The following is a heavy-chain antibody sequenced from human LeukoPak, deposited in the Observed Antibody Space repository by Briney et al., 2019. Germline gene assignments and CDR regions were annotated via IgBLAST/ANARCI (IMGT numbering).Heavy chain of an antibody. D-gene: IGHD1-26*01. V-gene: IGHV4-39*01. CDR3: ARRSATYWHYFDY. J-gene: IGHJ4*02. Sequence: SETLSLTCTVSGGSFSSSSYYWGWIRQPPGKGLEWIGSIYYSGHTYYNPSLKSRVTISVDTSKNQFSLKLSSVTAADTAVYWCARRSATYWHYFDYWGQGTLVTVSS. CDR2: IYYSGHT. CDR1: GGSFSSSSYY.